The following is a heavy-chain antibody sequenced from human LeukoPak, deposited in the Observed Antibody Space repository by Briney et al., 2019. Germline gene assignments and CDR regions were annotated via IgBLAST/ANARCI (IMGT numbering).Heavy chain of an antibody. CDR2: INPNSGGT. J-gene: IGHJ4*02. CDR3: ARGCSSSWYAGGCEYY. CDR1: GYTFTIYD. Sequence: GASVKVSCKASGYTFTIYDINWVRQAPGQGLEWMGWINPNSGGTNYAQKFQGRVTMTRDTSISTAYMELSRLRSDDTAVYYCARGCSSSWYAGGCEYYWGQGTLVTVSS. V-gene: IGHV1-2*02. D-gene: IGHD6-13*01.